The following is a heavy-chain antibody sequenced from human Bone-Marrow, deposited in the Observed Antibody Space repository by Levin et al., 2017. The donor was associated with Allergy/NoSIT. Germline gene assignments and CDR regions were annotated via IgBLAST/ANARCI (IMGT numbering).Heavy chain of an antibody. V-gene: IGHV1-2*06. CDR2: INPNSGGT. J-gene: IGHJ4*02. Sequence: ASVKVSCKASGYTFTGYYMHWVRQAPGQGLEWMGRINPNSGGTNYAQKFQGRVTMTRDTSISTAYMELSRLRSDDTAVYYCARDRVVLRYFDWALDYWGQGTLVTVSS. CDR1: GYTFTGYY. D-gene: IGHD3-9*01. CDR3: ARDRVVLRYFDWALDY.